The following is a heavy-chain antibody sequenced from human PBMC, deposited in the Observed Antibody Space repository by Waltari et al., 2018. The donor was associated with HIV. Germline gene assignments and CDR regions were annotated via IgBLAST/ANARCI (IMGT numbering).Heavy chain of an antibody. D-gene: IGHD1-1*01. CDR3: TSSWNDGYYGMDV. V-gene: IGHV4-34*01. CDR2: SNHSGST. CDR1: GGSFSGYY. J-gene: IGHJ6*02. Sequence: QVQLQQWGAGLLKPSETLSLTCAVYGGSFSGYYWRWIRQPPGKGLEWIGESNHSGSTNYNPSLMSRVTISVDTSKNQFSLKLSSVTAADTAVYYCTSSWNDGYYGMDVWGQGTTVTVSS.